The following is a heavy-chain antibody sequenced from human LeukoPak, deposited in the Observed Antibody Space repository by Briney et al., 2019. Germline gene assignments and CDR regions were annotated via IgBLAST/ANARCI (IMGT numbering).Heavy chain of an antibody. CDR1: GFTFSSYA. D-gene: IGHD1-7*01. CDR2: ISSNGGST. CDR3: ARGGGYNWNWGYAFDI. J-gene: IGHJ3*02. V-gene: IGHV3-64*01. Sequence: GGSLRLSCAASGFTFSSYAMYWVRPAPGKGLEYVSGISSNGGSTNYATSVKARFTISRDNSKKTLYLQMGSLRADDMAVYYCARGGGYNWNWGYAFDIWGQGTMVTVSS.